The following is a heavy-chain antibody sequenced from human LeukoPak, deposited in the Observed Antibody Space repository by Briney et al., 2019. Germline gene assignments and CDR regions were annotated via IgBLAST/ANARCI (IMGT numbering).Heavy chain of an antibody. Sequence: PSETLSLTCNISGASISSHYWNWIRQPPGKGLEWIGYTSYSGTTNYNPSLKRRVVISLDTSKNQFSLKLTSVTAADTAVYYCARDGPLKMFGGGYMVAWGRGTTVTVSS. D-gene: IGHD3-3*01. J-gene: IGHJ6*03. CDR2: TSYSGTT. CDR1: GASISSHY. V-gene: IGHV4-59*11. CDR3: ARDGPLKMFGGGYMVA.